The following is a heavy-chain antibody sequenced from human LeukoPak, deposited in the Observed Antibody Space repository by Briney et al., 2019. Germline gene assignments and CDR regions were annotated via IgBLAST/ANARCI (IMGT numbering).Heavy chain of an antibody. Sequence: GGSLRLSCAASGFTFSSYAMSWVRQAPGKGLEWVSAISGSDGSTYYADSVKGRFTISRDNSRDTLYLQMNSLRAEDTAVYYCAKGYYDYVWGSYYFDYWGQGTLVTVSS. CDR3: AKGYYDYVWGSYYFDY. CDR1: GFTFSSYA. V-gene: IGHV3-23*01. J-gene: IGHJ4*02. CDR2: ISGSDGST. D-gene: IGHD3-16*01.